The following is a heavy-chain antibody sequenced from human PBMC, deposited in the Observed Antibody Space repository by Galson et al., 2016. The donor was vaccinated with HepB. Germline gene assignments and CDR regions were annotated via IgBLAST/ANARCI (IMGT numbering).Heavy chain of an antibody. V-gene: IGHV3-30*04. J-gene: IGHJ3*01. CDR1: GFTFSNYF. D-gene: IGHD2-2*01. CDR3: ARDTSSTSRPDLLSAL. Sequence: SLRLSCAASGFTFSNYFMHWVRQAPGKGLEWVAAISSDGSNKYYTDSVKGRFTISRDNPKNTLYLHVNSLRAEDTAVYYCARDTSSTSRPDLLSALWGQGTMVTVSS. CDR2: ISSDGSNK.